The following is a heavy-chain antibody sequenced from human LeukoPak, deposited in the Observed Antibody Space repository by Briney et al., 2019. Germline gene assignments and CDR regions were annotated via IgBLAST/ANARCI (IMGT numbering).Heavy chain of an antibody. V-gene: IGHV1-18*04. CDR3: ARLKRAKVVAAPNWFDP. J-gene: IGHJ5*02. D-gene: IGHD2-15*01. CDR1: GYTFTSYG. Sequence: ASVKVSFKASGYTFTSYGISWVRQAPGQGLEWMGWISAYNGNTNYSQKLQDRLTMTTDTSTSTAYMELRSLRSDDTAVYYCARLKRAKVVAAPNWFDPWGQGTLVTVSS. CDR2: ISAYNGNT.